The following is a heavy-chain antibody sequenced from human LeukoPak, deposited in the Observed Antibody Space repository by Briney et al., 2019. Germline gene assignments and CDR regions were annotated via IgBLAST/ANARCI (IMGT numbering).Heavy chain of an antibody. CDR3: AKGGDDFWSGYYYYFDY. CDR2: IGGSGVTA. CDR1: GFTFSSYA. V-gene: IGHV3-23*01. Sequence: GGSLRLSCTASGFTFSSYAMSWVRQAPGKGLEWVSTIGGSGVTAYYADSVKGRFTISRDNSKNTLYLQMNSLRAEDTAVYYCAKGGDDFWSGYYYYFDYWGQGTLVTVSS. J-gene: IGHJ4*02. D-gene: IGHD3-3*01.